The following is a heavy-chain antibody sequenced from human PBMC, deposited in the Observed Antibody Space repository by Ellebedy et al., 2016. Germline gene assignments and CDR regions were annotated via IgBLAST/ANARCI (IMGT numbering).Heavy chain of an antibody. V-gene: IGHV3-33*01. CDR2: IWHDGGKT. J-gene: IGHJ5*02. CDR3: ARDSSGSWPNNWCDP. Sequence: GGSLRLSCVGSGFTFSSYGIHWVRQAPGRGLEWVALIWHDGGKTIHADSVKGRFTISRDNSNKVVYLQMNSLRADDTAVYYCARDSSGSWPNNWCDPWGQGTLVTVSS. D-gene: IGHD6-13*01. CDR1: GFTFSSYG.